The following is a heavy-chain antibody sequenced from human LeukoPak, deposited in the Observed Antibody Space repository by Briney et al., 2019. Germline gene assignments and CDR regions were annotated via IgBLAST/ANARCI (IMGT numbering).Heavy chain of an antibody. CDR3: ARGVIGTPPDAFDI. D-gene: IGHD1-20*01. CDR2: INPNSGGT. Sequence: ASVKVSCKASGYTFTGYYMHWVRQAPGQGIEWMGWINPNSGGTNYAQKFQGRVTLTRDTSISTAYMELSRLRSDDTAVYYCARGVIGTPPDAFDIWGQGTMVTVSS. CDR1: GYTFTGYY. V-gene: IGHV1-2*02. J-gene: IGHJ3*02.